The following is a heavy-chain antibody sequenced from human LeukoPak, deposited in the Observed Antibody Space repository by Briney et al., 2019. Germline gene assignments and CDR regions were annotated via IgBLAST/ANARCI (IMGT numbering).Heavy chain of an antibody. CDR1: GFTFSAYA. J-gene: IGHJ4*02. Sequence: PGGSLRLSCSASGFTFSAYAMYWVRQAPGKGLEYVSGISNDGSRSFYAGSVKGRFTISRDNSKNTLYLQMSSLRAEDTALYYCVKITSVTGGDCWGQGTRLTVSS. V-gene: IGHV3-64D*09. CDR3: VKITSVTGGDC. D-gene: IGHD1-1*01. CDR2: ISNDGSRS.